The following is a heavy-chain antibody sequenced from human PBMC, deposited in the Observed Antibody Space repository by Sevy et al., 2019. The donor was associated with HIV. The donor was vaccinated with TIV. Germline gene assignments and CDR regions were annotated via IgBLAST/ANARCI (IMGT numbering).Heavy chain of an antibody. CDR2: ISGSGGYT. CDR1: GFIFNSHS. Sequence: GGSLRLSCAAAGFIFNSHSMSWVRQAPGKGLEWVSTISGSGGYTYYADSVKGRFTISRDNSKNTVDLQMDSLRAEETAVYFCTNRGVVIITGFDYWGQGTLVTVSS. V-gene: IGHV3-23*01. D-gene: IGHD1-20*01. CDR3: TNRGVVIITGFDY. J-gene: IGHJ4*02.